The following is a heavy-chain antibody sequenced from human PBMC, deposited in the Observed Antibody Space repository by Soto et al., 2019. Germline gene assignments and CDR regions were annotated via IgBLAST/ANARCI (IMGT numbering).Heavy chain of an antibody. CDR3: ARSQLLLEWFESQDY. Sequence: SGPTLVNPTQTLTLTCTFSGFSLSTSGVGVGWIRQPPGKALEWLALIYWNDDKRYSPSLKSRLTITKDTSKNQVVLTVTNMDPVDTATYYCARSQLLLEWFESQDYWGQGTLVTVSS. J-gene: IGHJ4*02. CDR2: IYWNDDK. CDR1: GFSLSTSGVG. D-gene: IGHD3-3*01. V-gene: IGHV2-5*01.